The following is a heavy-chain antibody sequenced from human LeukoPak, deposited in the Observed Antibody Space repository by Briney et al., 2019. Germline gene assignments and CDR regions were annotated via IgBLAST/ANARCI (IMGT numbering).Heavy chain of an antibody. J-gene: IGHJ6*03. CDR2: IYYSGST. D-gene: IGHD6-6*01. Sequence: SETLSLTCTVSAGSISSSTYSWGWIRQPPGKGLEWIGYIYYSGSTNYNPSLKSRVTISVDTSKNQFSLKLSSVTAADTAVYYCARGRLAARDRDYYYYYMDVWGKGTTVTVSS. CDR1: AGSISSSTYS. V-gene: IGHV4-61*05. CDR3: ARGRLAARDRDYYYYYMDV.